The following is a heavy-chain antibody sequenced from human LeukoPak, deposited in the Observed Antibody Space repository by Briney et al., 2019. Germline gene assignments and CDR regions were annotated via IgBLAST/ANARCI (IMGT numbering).Heavy chain of an antibody. CDR1: GGSFSGYY. D-gene: IGHD3-10*01. V-gene: IGHV4-34*01. CDR2: INHSGST. J-gene: IGHJ4*02. Sequence: SETLSLTCAVYGGSFSGYYWSWIRQPPGKGLEWIGEINHSGSTNYNPSLKSRVTISVDTSKNQFSLKLSSVTAADTAVYYCARGRTPLKLMVRGVTYFDYWGQGTLVTASS. CDR3: ARGRTPLKLMVRGVTYFDY.